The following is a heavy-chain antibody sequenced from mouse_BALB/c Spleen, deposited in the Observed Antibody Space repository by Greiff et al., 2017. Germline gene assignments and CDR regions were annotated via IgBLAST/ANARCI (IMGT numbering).Heavy chain of an antibody. Sequence: EVKVVESGGGLVKPGGSLKLSCAASGFTFSSYAMSWVRQTPEKRLEWVASISSGGSTYYPDSVKGRFTISRDNARNILYLQMSSLRSEDTAMYYCARGGAAWFAYWGQGTLVTVSA. CDR2: ISSGGST. J-gene: IGHJ3*01. CDR1: GFTFSSYA. CDR3: ARGGAAWFAY. V-gene: IGHV5-6-5*01.